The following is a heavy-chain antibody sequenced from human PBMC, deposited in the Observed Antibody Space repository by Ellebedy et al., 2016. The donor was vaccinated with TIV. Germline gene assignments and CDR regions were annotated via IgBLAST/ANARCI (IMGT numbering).Heavy chain of an antibody. V-gene: IGHV4-39*01. J-gene: IGHJ4*02. CDR3: ARTDPWQPIDD. Sequence: MPSETLSLTCSVSGGSVSSTRYYWAWIRQPPGTGLEYIGSVYYSGSPYYNPSFKSRVPLSADTSKNQFSLNLRTVTAADTAVYYCARTDPWQPIDDWGQGILVSVSS. D-gene: IGHD2-21*02. CDR1: GGSVSSTRYY. CDR2: VYYSGSP.